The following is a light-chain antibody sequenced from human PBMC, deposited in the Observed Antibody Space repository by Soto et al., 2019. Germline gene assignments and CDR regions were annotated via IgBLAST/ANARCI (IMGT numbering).Light chain of an antibody. CDR3: SSYTSSSTLV. Sequence: QSALTQPASVSGSPGQSITISCTGTSSDVGGYNYGSWYQQHPGKAPKHMIYEVSNRPSGVSNRFSGSKSGNTASLTISGLQAEDEADYYCSSYTSSSTLVFGGGTEVTVL. CDR1: SSDVGGYNY. V-gene: IGLV2-14*01. J-gene: IGLJ3*02. CDR2: EVS.